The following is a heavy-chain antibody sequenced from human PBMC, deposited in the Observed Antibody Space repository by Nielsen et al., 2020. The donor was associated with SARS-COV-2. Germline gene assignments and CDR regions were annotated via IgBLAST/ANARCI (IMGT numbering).Heavy chain of an antibody. CDR1: GFTFSSYA. CDR3: AKEGLGFGELDRLYFDY. CDR2: ISGSGGST. V-gene: IGHV3-23*01. Sequence: GESLKISCAASGFTFSSYAMSWVRQAPGKGLEWVSAISGSGGSTYYADSVKGRFTISRDNSKNTLYLQMNSLRAEDTAVYYCAKEGLGFGELDRLYFDYWGQGTLVTVSS. D-gene: IGHD3-10*01. J-gene: IGHJ4*02.